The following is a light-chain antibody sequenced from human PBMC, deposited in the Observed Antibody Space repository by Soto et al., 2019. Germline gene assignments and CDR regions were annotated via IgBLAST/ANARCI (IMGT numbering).Light chain of an antibody. CDR3: SSYTSTSTLVV. J-gene: IGLJ2*01. Sequence: QSVLTQPASVSGSPGQSITISCSGTSSDVGGYNYVSWYQQHPGKAPKLMIYDVSNRPSGVSNRFSGSKSGNTAILTISGLQAEDEADYYCSSYTSTSTLVVFGGGTKLTVL. V-gene: IGLV2-14*01. CDR1: SSDVGGYNY. CDR2: DVS.